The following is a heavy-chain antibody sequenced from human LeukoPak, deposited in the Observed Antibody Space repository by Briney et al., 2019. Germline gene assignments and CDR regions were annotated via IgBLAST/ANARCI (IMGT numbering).Heavy chain of an antibody. CDR2: MNTNTGAT. CDR1: GYTFTGYD. D-gene: IGHD6-19*01. V-gene: IGHV1-2*02. CDR3: ARDRVGSGWPRPYYFEF. Sequence: ASVKVSCKPSGYTFTGYDLHWLRQAPGQGLEWMGWMNTNTGATMYAQKFRDRVTLTRDTSISTGYLELTSLRSDDTALYYCARDRVGSGWPRPYYFEFWGQGTLVTVSS. J-gene: IGHJ4*02.